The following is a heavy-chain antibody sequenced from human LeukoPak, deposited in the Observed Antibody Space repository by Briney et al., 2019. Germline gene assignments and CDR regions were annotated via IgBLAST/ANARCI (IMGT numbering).Heavy chain of an antibody. D-gene: IGHD3-22*01. J-gene: IGHJ3*02. CDR2: INHSGST. CDR1: GGSFSGYY. Sequence: PSETLSLTCAVYGGSFSGYYWSWIRQPPGKGLEWIGEINHSGSTNYNPSLKSRVTISADTSKNQFSLKLSSVTAADTAVYYCASSSIFTMIDYDAFDIWGQGTMVTVSS. V-gene: IGHV4-34*01. CDR3: ASSSIFTMIDYDAFDI.